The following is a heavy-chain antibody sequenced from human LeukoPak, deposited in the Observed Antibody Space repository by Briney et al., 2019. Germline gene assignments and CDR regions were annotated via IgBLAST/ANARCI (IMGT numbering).Heavy chain of an antibody. CDR3: ATGDYYGSGSSNY. CDR2: IYTSGST. D-gene: IGHD3-10*01. CDR1: GGSISSYY. Sequence: SETLSLTCTVSGGSISSYYWSWIWQPAGKGLEWIGRIYTSGSTNYNPSLKSRVTMSVDTSKNQFSLKLSSVTAADTAVYYCATGDYYGSGSSNYWGQGTLVTVSS. J-gene: IGHJ4*02. V-gene: IGHV4-4*07.